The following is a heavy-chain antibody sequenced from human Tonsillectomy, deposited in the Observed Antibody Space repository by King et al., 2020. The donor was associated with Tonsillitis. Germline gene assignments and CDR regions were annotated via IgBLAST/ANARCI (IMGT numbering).Heavy chain of an antibody. J-gene: IGHJ2*01. Sequence: QLVQSGAEVKKPGSSVKVSCKASGGTFSSYAISWVRQAPGQGLEWMGGIIPIFGTANYAQKFQGRVTITADESTSTAYMELSSLRSEDTAVYYCGGGGDSSGWWSNWYFDLWGRGTLVTVSS. CDR1: GGTFSSYA. V-gene: IGHV1-69*01. CDR3: GGGGDSSGWWSNWYFDL. CDR2: IIPIFGTA. D-gene: IGHD6-19*01.